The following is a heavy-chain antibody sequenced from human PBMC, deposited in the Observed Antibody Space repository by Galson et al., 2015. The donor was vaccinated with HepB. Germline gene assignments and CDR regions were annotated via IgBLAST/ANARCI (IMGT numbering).Heavy chain of an antibody. CDR1: GGTFSTYA. V-gene: IGHV1-69*13. Sequence: SVKVSCKASGGTFSTYAITWVRQAPGQGLEWMGGIIPIFGTTNYAQKLQGRVTITADESTNTAYMELSSLRSEDTAVYYCARDQLSPEYCRGGSCFYYYGMDVWGQGTTVTVS. CDR3: ARDQLSPEYCRGGSCFYYYGMDV. D-gene: IGHD2-15*01. CDR2: IIPIFGTT. J-gene: IGHJ6*02.